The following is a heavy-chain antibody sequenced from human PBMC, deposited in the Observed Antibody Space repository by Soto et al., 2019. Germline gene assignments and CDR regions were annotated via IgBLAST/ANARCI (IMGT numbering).Heavy chain of an antibody. J-gene: IGHJ4*02. Sequence: QVQLVQSGAEVRKPGASVKVSCKASGYTFTGYDINWVRQATGQGLEYMGWMNPNSGNTGYAQKFQGRVTMTRNTSISTAYMELSSLRYEDTAVYYCARAYSSTWYEEGYWCQGTLVTVSS. CDR2: MNPNSGNT. D-gene: IGHD6-13*01. V-gene: IGHV1-8*01. CDR1: GYTFTGYD. CDR3: ARAYSSTWYEEGY.